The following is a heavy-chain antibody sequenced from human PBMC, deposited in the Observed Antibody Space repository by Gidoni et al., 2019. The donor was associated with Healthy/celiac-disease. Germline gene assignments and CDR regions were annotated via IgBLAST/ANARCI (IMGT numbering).Heavy chain of an antibody. V-gene: IGHV3-49*03. CDR3: TRGSGYDRPFDY. CDR2: IRSKAYGGTT. Sequence: EVQLVASGGGLVQPGRSLSLSLTPPGFTFGDYAMSWFRQAPGKGLEWVGFIRSKAYGGTTEYAASVKGRFTISRDDSKSIAYLQMNSLKTEDTAVYYCTRGSGYDRPFDYWGQGTLVTVSS. J-gene: IGHJ4*02. D-gene: IGHD5-12*01. CDR1: GFTFGDYA.